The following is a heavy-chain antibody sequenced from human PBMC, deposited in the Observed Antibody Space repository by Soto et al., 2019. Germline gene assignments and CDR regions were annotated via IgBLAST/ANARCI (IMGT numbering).Heavy chain of an antibody. V-gene: IGHV3-23*01. CDR3: AKDRAAAAGPEDTFDY. CDR2: ISGSGGST. D-gene: IGHD6-13*01. CDR1: GFTFSSYA. Sequence: QSGVSLRLSCAASGFTFSSYAMSWVRQAPGKGLEWVSAISGSGGSTYYADSVKGRFTISRDNSKNTLYLQMNSLRAEDTAVYYCAKDRAAAAGPEDTFDYWGQGTLVTVSS. J-gene: IGHJ4*02.